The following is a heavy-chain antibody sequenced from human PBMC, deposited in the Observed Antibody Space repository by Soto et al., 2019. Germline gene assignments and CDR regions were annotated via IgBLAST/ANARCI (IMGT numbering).Heavy chain of an antibody. CDR3: ATSNYYDSSGYYKNWYDP. V-gene: IGHV1-2*04. D-gene: IGHD3-22*01. J-gene: IGHJ5*02. CDR2: INPNSGGT. Sequence: ASVMVSCKASGYTFTGYYMHWVRQAPGQGLEWMGWINPNSGGTNNAQKFQGWVTMTRDTSISTAYMEMSRLRSDDTAVYYCATSNYYDSSGYYKNWYDPWPQGTLVTVST. CDR1: GYTFTGYY.